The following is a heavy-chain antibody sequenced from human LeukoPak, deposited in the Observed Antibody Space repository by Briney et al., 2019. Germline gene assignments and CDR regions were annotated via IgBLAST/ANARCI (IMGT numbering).Heavy chain of an antibody. D-gene: IGHD6-6*01. CDR3: ARGRPEQLDYYYYYYMDV. CDR2: IIPIFGTA. CDR1: GGTFSSYA. V-gene: IGHV1-69*01. J-gene: IGHJ6*03. Sequence: GASVKVSCKASGGTFSSYAISWVRQAPGQGLEWMGGIIPIFGTANYAQTFKGRFTITADESKNTPYMELNSLRAEDTAVYYCARGRPEQLDYYYYYYMDVWSKGTTVTVSS.